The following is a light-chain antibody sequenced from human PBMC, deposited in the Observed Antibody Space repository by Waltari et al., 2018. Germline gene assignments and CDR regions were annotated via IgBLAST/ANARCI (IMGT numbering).Light chain of an antibody. V-gene: IGLV4-69*01. CDR1: SGHSSNV. CDR3: QTGGHGTWV. Sequence: QLVLTQSPSASASLGASVKLTCTLSSGHSSNVVAWHQQRPEKGPRYLMKVNSDGSHSKGDEIPDPFPGSSSGAERYLTISNLQSEDEADYYCQTGGHGTWVFGGGTKLTVL. J-gene: IGLJ3*02. CDR2: VNSDGSH.